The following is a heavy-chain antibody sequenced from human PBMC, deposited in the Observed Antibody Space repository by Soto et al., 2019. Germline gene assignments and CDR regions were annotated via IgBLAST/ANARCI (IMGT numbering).Heavy chain of an antibody. D-gene: IGHD1-26*01. CDR1: GGTFSSYA. V-gene: IGHV1-69*12. CDR2: IIPIFGTA. J-gene: IGHJ6*02. Sequence: QVQVVQSGAEVKKPGSSVKVSCKASGGTFSSYAISWVRQAPGQGLEWLGGIIPIFGTADYAQKFQGRVTITADEATSTSYMELSSLRSADTAVYYCASHSGSSPEGRYYYGMDVLCQGTTVTVAS. CDR3: ASHSGSSPEGRYYYGMDV.